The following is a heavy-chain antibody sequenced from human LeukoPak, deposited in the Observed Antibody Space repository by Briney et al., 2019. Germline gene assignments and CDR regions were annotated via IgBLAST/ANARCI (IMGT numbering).Heavy chain of an antibody. D-gene: IGHD3-22*01. CDR3: ASRPYYYDSSGRSYYFDY. CDR2: ISGSGGST. Sequence: GGSLRLSCAASGFTFSSYAMSWVRQAPGKGLEWVSAISGSGGSTYYADSVKGRFTISRDNSKNTLYLQMNSLRAEDTAVYYCASRPYYYDSSGRSYYFDYWGQGTLVTVSS. J-gene: IGHJ4*02. CDR1: GFTFSSYA. V-gene: IGHV3-23*01.